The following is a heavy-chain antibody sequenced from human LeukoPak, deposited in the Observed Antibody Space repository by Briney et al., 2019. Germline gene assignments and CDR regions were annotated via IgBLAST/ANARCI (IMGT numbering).Heavy chain of an antibody. CDR2: INPNSGGT. CDR3: AGDNGVGAIGASDY. J-gene: IGHJ4*02. CDR1: GYTFTGYY. D-gene: IGHD1-26*01. Sequence: GASVKVSCTASGYTFTGYYMHWVRQAPGQGLEWMGWINPNSGGTNYAQKFQGRVTMTRDTSISTAYMELSRLRSDDTAVYYCAGDNGVGAIGASDYWGQGTLVTVSS. V-gene: IGHV1-2*02.